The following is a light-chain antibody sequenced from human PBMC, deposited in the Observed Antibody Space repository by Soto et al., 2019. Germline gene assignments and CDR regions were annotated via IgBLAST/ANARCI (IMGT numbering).Light chain of an antibody. CDR3: QQYGSSRT. CDR1: QSFSSSY. CDR2: GAS. Sequence: EIVLTQSPGTLSLSPGERATLSFRASQSFSSSYLAWYQQTPGQAPRLLIYGASSRATGIPDRFSGSGSGTDFTLTISRLEPEDFAVYYCQQYGSSRTFGQGTKVDIK. V-gene: IGKV3-20*01. J-gene: IGKJ1*01.